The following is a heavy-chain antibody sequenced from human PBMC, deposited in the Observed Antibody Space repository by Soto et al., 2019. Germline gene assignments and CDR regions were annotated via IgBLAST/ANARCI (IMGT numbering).Heavy chain of an antibody. J-gene: IGHJ4*02. CDR1: GGSISSSGYY. D-gene: IGHD4-17*01. CDR2: IYYSGTT. Sequence: QLQLQESGPGLVKPSETLSLTCTVSGGSISSSGYYWGWIRQPPGKGLEWIGSIYYSGTTYHNPSLESRVTISVDTSKNQFSLRLSSVTAADTAVYYCATYGGDWGQGTLVTVSS. V-gene: IGHV4-39*01. CDR3: ATYGGD.